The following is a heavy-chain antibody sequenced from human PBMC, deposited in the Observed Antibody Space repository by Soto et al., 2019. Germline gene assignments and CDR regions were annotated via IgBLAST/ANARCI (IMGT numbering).Heavy chain of an antibody. Sequence: GESLKISCKGSGYSFTSYWIGWVRQMPGKGLEWMGIIYPGDSDTRYSPSFQGQVTISADKSISTAYLQWSSLKASDTAMYYCARHYSPAAMRGVWFDPWGQGTLVTVSS. J-gene: IGHJ5*02. CDR2: IYPGDSDT. CDR3: ARHYSPAAMRGVWFDP. V-gene: IGHV5-51*01. CDR1: GYSFTSYW. D-gene: IGHD2-2*01.